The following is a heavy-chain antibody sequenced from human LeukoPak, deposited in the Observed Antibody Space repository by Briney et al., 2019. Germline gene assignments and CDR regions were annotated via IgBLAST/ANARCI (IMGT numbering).Heavy chain of an antibody. V-gene: IGHV3-23*01. CDR2: ISGSGGST. J-gene: IGHJ4*02. CDR1: GFAFSSYA. CDR3: AKEGWGTFGGDFDY. D-gene: IGHD3-10*01. Sequence: GGSLRLSCAASGFAFSSYAMSWVRQAPGKGLEWVSGISGSGGSTYYADSVKGRFTISRDNSKSTLSLQMNSLRVEDMAVYYCAKEGWGTFGGDFDYWGQGTLVTVSS.